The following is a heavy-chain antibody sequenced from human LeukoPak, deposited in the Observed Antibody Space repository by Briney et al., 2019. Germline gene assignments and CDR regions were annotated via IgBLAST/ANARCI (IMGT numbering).Heavy chain of an antibody. D-gene: IGHD6-13*01. Sequence: ASVKVSCKASGGTFSSYAISWVRQAPGQGLEWMGGIIPIFGTANYAQKFQGRVTITTDESTSTAYMELSSLRSEDTAVYYCASPSSPGAAAPFDYWGQGTLVTVSS. CDR2: IIPIFGTA. V-gene: IGHV1-69*05. J-gene: IGHJ4*02. CDR3: ASPSSPGAAAPFDY. CDR1: GGTFSSYA.